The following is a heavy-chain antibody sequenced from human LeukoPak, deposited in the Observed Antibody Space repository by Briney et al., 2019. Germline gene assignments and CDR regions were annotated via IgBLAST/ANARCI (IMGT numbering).Heavy chain of an antibody. CDR3: ARGTRNAFDY. J-gene: IGHJ4*02. V-gene: IGHV6-1*01. Sequence: SQTLSLTCAISGDNVSTNSAAAWNWIRQSPSRGLEWLGRTYYRSKWYNDYVISVKSRITINADTSKNQFSLHLNSVTPEDTAVYCCARGTRNAFDYWGQGTLVTVSS. CDR1: GDNVSTNSAAA. D-gene: IGHD2-2*01. CDR2: TYYRSKWYN.